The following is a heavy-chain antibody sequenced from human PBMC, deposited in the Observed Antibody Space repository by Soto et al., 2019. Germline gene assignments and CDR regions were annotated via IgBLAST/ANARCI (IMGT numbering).Heavy chain of an antibody. J-gene: IGHJ6*02. D-gene: IGHD5-12*01. Sequence: PGGSLRLSCAASGFTVSSNYMSWVRQAPGKGLEWVSVIYSGGSTYYADSVKGRFTISRDNSKNTLYLQMNSLRAEDTAVYYCARCDRATILMDVWGQGTTVTVSS. CDR1: GFTVSSNY. CDR3: ARCDRATILMDV. V-gene: IGHV3-53*01. CDR2: IYSGGST.